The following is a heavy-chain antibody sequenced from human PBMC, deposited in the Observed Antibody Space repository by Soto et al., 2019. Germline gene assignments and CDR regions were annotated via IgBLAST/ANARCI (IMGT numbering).Heavy chain of an antibody. CDR3: AKGGGGTPDY. CDR1: AFAFGNYW. D-gene: IGHD1-26*01. J-gene: IGHJ4*02. Sequence: EVQLVESGGALVQPGGSLRLSCADSAFAFGNYWMHWVRQAPGKGLLWVSRINGDGTVTTYADTVKGRFAISRDNAKNTLDLQMNSLRDEDTAVYYCAKGGGGTPDYWGQGTVVTVSS. CDR2: INGDGTVT. V-gene: IGHV3-74*01.